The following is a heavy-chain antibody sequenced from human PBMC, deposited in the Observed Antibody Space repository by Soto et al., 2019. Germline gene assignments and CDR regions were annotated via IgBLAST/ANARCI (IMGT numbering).Heavy chain of an antibody. J-gene: IGHJ4*02. V-gene: IGHV3-11*01. Sequence: QVQLVESGGSLVKPGGSLRLSCAASGFTFSDYYMSWIRQAPWKGLEWVSYISSSGGTMYYADSVKGRFTISRDNAKNSLYLQMNILRAEDTAVYYCASGRYFDWLLQVDYWGQGTLVTVSS. D-gene: IGHD3-9*01. CDR2: ISSSGGTM. CDR3: ASGRYFDWLLQVDY. CDR1: GFTFSDYY.